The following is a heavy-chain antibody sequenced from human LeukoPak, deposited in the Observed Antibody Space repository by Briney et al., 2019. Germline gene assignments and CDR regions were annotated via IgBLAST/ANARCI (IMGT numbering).Heavy chain of an antibody. CDR3: AREYSSSSRYYYYYMDV. CDR1: GYTFTGYY. V-gene: IGHV1-2*02. J-gene: IGHJ6*03. Sequence: GASVKVSCKASGYTFTGYYMHWVRQAPGQGLEWMGWINPNSGGTNYAQKFQGRVTMTRDTSISTAYMELSRQRSDDTAVYYCAREYSSSSRYYYYYMDVWGKGTTVTVSS. D-gene: IGHD6-6*01. CDR2: INPNSGGT.